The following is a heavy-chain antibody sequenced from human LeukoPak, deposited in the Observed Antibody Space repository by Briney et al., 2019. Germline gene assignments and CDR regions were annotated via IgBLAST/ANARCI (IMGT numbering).Heavy chain of an antibody. V-gene: IGHV1-8*01. CDR3: AKARLSTGWAYNDY. CDR1: GYTFTSYD. D-gene: IGHD6-19*01. CDR2: MNPNSGNT. J-gene: IGHJ4*02. Sequence: ASVKVSCKASGYTFTSYDINWVRQATGQGLEWMGWMNPNSGNTGYAQKFQGRVTMTRNTSISTAYMELSSLRSEDTAVYYCAKARLSTGWAYNDYWGQGTLVTVSS.